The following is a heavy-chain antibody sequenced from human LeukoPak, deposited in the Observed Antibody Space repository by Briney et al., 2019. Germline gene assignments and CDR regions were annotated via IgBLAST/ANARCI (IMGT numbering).Heavy chain of an antibody. CDR2: ISNSGNTI. D-gene: IGHD3-16*01. V-gene: IGHV3-11*01. CDR3: ARYRVITNDYFDS. Sequence: GGSLRLSCAASGFTFGDYYMSWIRQAPGKGLEWVSYISNSGNTIKEADTVKGRFTISRDNAQNSLFLQMKSLRAEDTAVYYCARYRVITNDYFDSWGQGTLVTVSS. CDR1: GFTFGDYY. J-gene: IGHJ4*02.